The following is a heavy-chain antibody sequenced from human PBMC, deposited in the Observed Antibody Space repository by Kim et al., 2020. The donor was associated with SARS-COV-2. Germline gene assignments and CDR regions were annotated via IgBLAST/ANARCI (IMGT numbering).Heavy chain of an antibody. J-gene: IGHJ4*02. D-gene: IGHD4-17*01. V-gene: IGHV4-39*01. Sequence: YDTPSLRSQVTIAEDTSKNQFSLKLSSVTAADTAVYYCARHQTDYGGDYWGQGTLVTVSS. CDR3: ARHQTDYGGDY.